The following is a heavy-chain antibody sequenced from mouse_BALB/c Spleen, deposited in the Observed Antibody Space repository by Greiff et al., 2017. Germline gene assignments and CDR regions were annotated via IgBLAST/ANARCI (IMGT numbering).Heavy chain of an antibody. V-gene: IGHV1-80*01. Sequence: QVQLKESGAELVRPGSSVKISCKASGYAFSSYWMNWVKQRPGQGLEWIGQIYPGDGDTNYNGKFKGKATLTADKSSSTAYMQLSSLTSEDTAVYYCNAGAFAYWGQGTLVTVSA. CDR2: IYPGDGDT. D-gene: IGHD6-5*01. CDR1: GYAFSSYW. J-gene: IGHJ3*01. CDR3: NAGAFAY.